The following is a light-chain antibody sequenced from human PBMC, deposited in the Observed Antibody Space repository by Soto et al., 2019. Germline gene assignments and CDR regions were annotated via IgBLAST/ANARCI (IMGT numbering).Light chain of an antibody. J-gene: IGLJ3*02. Sequence: QSVLTPPPSSYGTPGQMVTISCSGSSSNIGSNYVYWYQQLPGTAPKLLIYRNNQRPSGVPDRFSGSKSGTSASLAISGLRSEDEADYYCAAWDDSLYWVFGGGTKVTVL. CDR1: SSNIGSNY. V-gene: IGLV1-47*01. CDR3: AAWDDSLYWV. CDR2: RNN.